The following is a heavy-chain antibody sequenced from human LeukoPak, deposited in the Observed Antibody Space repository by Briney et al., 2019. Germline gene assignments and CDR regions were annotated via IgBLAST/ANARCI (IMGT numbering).Heavy chain of an antibody. J-gene: IGHJ5*02. CDR1: GYTFTGYY. CDR2: INPNSGGT. V-gene: IGHV1-2*02. CDR3: ARVRGYGSGKNWFDP. D-gene: IGHD3-10*01. Sequence: ASVTVSCKASGYTFTGYYMHWVRQAPGQGLEWMGWINPNSGGTNYAQKFQGRVTMTRDTSISTAYMELSRLGSDDTAVYYCARVRGYGSGKNWFDPWGQGTLVTVSS.